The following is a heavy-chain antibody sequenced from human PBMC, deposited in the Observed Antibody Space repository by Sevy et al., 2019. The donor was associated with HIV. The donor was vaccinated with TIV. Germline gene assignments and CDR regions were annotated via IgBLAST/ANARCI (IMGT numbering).Heavy chain of an antibody. CDR3: ARDSSLAGYCSGGSCEYNWFDP. J-gene: IGHJ5*02. D-gene: IGHD2-15*01. Sequence: GGSLRLSCAASGFTFSSYWMSWVRQAPGKGLEWVANIKQDGSEKYYVDSVKGRFTISRDNAKNSLYLQMNSLRAEATAVYYCARDSSLAGYCSGGSCEYNWFDPWGQGTLVTVSS. V-gene: IGHV3-7*01. CDR1: GFTFSSYW. CDR2: IKQDGSEK.